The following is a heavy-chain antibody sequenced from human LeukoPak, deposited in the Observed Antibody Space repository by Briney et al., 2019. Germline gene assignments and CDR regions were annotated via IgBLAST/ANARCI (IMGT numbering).Heavy chain of an antibody. CDR1: GYSFSSYW. V-gene: IGHV5-51*01. CDR2: IYPGDSDT. Sequence: GESLKTSCKGSGYSFSSYWIGWVRQMPGKGLEWMGIIYPGDSDTRYSPSFQGQVTMSADKSISTAYLQWSSLKDSDTAMYYCARRDYDSWSALGAFDIWGQGTMVTVSS. CDR3: ARRDYDSWSALGAFDI. D-gene: IGHD3-3*01. J-gene: IGHJ3*02.